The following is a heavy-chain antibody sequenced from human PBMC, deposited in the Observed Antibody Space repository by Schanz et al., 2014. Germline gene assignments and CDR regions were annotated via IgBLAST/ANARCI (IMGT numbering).Heavy chain of an antibody. J-gene: IGHJ5*01. Sequence: VQLVESGGGVVQPGRSLRLSCAASGFTFSTHAMHWVRQAPGKGLEWVALVSSDGNNDYYTDSVKGRFTISRDNSKNTVHLQMNSLRAEDTAGYSCANQHIVRGVIYLNWFDSWGQGTLVTVSS. V-gene: IGHV3-30*18. CDR2: VSSDGNND. CDR1: GFTFSTHA. CDR3: ANQHIVRGVIYLNWFDS. D-gene: IGHD3-10*01.